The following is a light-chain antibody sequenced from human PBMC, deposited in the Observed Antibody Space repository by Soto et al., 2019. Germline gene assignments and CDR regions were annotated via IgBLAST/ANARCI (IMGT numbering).Light chain of an antibody. CDR2: DAS. CDR1: ESIRTW. CDR3: QQYNNYPRT. Sequence: QMTRSPSALSGALGNRVAPSCAASESIRTWLAWYQHKPGKAPKFLIYDASSLASGVPSRFSGSGSGTEVTLTISNLKPDDVPIYFSQQYNNYPRTCGQGTKVDIK. J-gene: IGKJ1*01. V-gene: IGKV1-5*01.